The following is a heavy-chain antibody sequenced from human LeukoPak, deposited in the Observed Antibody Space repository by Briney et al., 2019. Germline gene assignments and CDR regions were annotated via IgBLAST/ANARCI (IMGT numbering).Heavy chain of an antibody. CDR1: GFTVSSNY. CDR2: IYSGGST. D-gene: IGHD3-10*01. J-gene: IGHJ6*02. Sequence: GGSLRLSCAASGFTVSSNYMSWVRQAPGKGLEWVSVIYSGGSTYYADSVKGRFTISRDNSKNTLYLQMNSLRAGDTAVYYCARGPNYYGSGAGMDVWGQGTTVTVSS. V-gene: IGHV3-53*01. CDR3: ARGPNYYGSGAGMDV.